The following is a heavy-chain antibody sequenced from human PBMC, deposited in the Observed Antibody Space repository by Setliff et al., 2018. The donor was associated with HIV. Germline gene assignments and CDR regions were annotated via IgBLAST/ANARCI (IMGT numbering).Heavy chain of an antibody. V-gene: IGHV1-18*01. J-gene: IGHJ4*02. CDR1: GYTFSRYG. CDR2: ISAYNLNT. CDR3: ARAYYHDSSGYQGFDY. Sequence: ASVKVSCKTSGYTFSRYGFSWVRQAPGQGLEWMGWISAYNLNTNYAQKCQGRVTMTTDTSASTGYMELRSVRSDDTAVYYCARAYYHDSSGYQGFDYWGQGTLVTVSS. D-gene: IGHD3-22*01.